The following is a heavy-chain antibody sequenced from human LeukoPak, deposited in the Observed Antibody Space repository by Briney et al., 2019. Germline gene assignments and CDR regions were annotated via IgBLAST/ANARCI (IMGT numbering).Heavy chain of an antibody. CDR3: ARKTTTGPTKAAFDI. CDR2: IYYSGGI. Sequence: SDTLSLTCAVSGYSISTSNYWAWIRQPPGKGLEWIGHIYYSGGIYYNPSLKSRVIMSVDTSKNQFSLKLSSVTAVDTAVYYCARKTTTGPTKAAFDIWGQGTMLTVSS. J-gene: IGHJ3*02. V-gene: IGHV4-28*05. D-gene: IGHD4-17*01. CDR1: GYSISTSNY.